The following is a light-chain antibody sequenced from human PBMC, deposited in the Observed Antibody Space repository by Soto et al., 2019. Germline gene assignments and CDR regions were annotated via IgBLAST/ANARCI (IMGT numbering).Light chain of an antibody. CDR2: DAS. V-gene: IGKV1-5*01. CDR3: QQYNTYST. CDR1: QSISTW. Sequence: DIQMTQSPSTLSASVGGRVTINCRASQSISTWLAWYQQKPGKAPKLLIYDASSLESGVPSRFSGSGSGTEFTLTISSLKPDDFATYYCQQYNTYSTFGQGTKVDIK. J-gene: IGKJ1*01.